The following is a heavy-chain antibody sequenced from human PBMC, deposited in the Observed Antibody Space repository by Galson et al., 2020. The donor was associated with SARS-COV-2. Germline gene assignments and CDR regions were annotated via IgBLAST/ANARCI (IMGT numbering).Heavy chain of an antibody. CDR1: GFTVSSNY. Sequence: GGSLRLSCAASGFTVSSNYMSWVRQAPGKGLEWVSVIYSGGSTYYADSVKGRFTISRDNSKNTLYLQMNSLRAEDTAVYYCARDAPVAWAPSYYYYGMDVWGQGTTVTVSS. CDR3: ARDAPVAWAPSYYYYGMDV. D-gene: IGHD5-12*01. J-gene: IGHJ6*02. V-gene: IGHV3-53*01. CDR2: IYSGGST.